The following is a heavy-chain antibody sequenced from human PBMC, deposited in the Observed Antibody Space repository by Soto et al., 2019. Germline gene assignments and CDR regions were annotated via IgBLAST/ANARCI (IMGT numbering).Heavy chain of an antibody. CDR3: ARVGGYCSSTCCYAACDI. Sequence: QVQLQESGPGLVKPSRTLSLTCTVSGGSISSGGYYWSWIRKHPGKGLEWIGYIYYSGSTNYNPSLKSSVTNQLYTSNSQCSQKLSSVTDADKAVHYCARVGGYCSSTCCYAACDIWDQGTMDTVSS. J-gene: IGHJ3*02. D-gene: IGHD2-2*01. CDR1: GGSISSGGYY. V-gene: IGHV4-31*03. CDR2: IYYSGST.